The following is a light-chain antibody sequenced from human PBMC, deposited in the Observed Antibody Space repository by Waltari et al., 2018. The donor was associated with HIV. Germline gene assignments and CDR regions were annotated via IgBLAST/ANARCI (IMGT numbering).Light chain of an antibody. V-gene: IGLV1-47*01. CDR1: ASNIGRGY. Sequence: VLTQPPSASGAPGQSVTISCSGSASNIGRGYVYWFQQLPGTAPKLLMYRNNQRPSGVPDRFSASKSGTSASLAISGLRPDDEADYYCAAWDVSVSGRGVIFGGGTKLTVL. CDR2: RNN. J-gene: IGLJ2*01. CDR3: AAWDVSVSGRGVI.